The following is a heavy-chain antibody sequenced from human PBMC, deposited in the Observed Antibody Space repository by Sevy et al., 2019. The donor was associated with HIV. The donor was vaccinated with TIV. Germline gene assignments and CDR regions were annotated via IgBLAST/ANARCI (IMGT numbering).Heavy chain of an antibody. D-gene: IGHD3-10*01. CDR3: VRVAFGEVFHERVGERPTPDQAFDY. CDR2: ISSSGNII. V-gene: IGHV3-11*01. Sequence: GGSLRLSCAASGFTFSDYYMSWIRQAPGKGLDWISYISSSGNIINYGDSVKGRFTISRDNTRKSLSLQMNSLRVEDTAVYYCVRVAFGEVFHERVGERPTPDQAFDYWGQGILVTVSS. CDR1: GFTFSDYY. J-gene: IGHJ4*02.